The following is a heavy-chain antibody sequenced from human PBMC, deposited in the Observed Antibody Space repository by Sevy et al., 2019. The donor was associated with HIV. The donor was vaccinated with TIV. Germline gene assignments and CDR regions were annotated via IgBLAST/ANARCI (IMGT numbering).Heavy chain of an antibody. V-gene: IGHV3-48*03. D-gene: IGHD2-8*01. CDR3: TRNGGAFDNGFDP. Sequence: GGSLRLSCSASKFTFSLYAMNWVRQAPGKGLEWVSKISSSGSSIYYADSVKGRFTISRDNAKNSLNLQMNSLRAEDTAVYYCTRNGGAFDNGFDPWGQGTLVTVSS. J-gene: IGHJ5*02. CDR1: KFTFSLYA. CDR2: ISSSGSSI.